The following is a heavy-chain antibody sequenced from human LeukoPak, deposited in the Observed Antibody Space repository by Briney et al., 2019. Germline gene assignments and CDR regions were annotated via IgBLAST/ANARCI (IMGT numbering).Heavy chain of an antibody. CDR1: GFTFDDYG. CDR2: IYGDDET. D-gene: IGHD1/OR15-1a*01. V-gene: IGHV3-53*01. J-gene: IGHJ6*02. CDR3: AREAVMPVAPVKIGTSDRPLYEYYGLDV. Sequence: GGSLRLSCAASGFTFDDYGMSWVRQAPGKGLEWVSVIYGDDETNYADSVKGRFTISRDNSKNTLYLQMNSLRADDTAVYYCAREAVMPVAPVKIGTSDRPLYEYYGLDVWGQGTTVTVS.